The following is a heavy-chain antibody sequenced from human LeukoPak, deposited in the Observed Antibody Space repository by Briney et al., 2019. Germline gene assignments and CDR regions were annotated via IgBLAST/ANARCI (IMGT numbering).Heavy chain of an antibody. CDR3: ATDFFGGARLRYYSFCYMDV. J-gene: IGHJ6*03. D-gene: IGHD3-10*01. Sequence: PGGSLRLSCAASGFTFDDHEMDWVRQVPGKGLEWVSGINWNGDSTRYADSVKGRFTISRDNAKNSLYLQMNNLRAEDTASYYCATDFFGGARLRYYSFCYMDVWGKGTTVTVSS. CDR1: GFTFDDHE. CDR2: INWNGDST. V-gene: IGHV3-20*04.